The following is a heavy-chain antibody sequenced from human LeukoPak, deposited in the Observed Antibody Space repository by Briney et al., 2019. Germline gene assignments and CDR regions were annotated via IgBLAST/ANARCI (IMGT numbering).Heavy chain of an antibody. CDR3: ARHIVGEQNFDY. V-gene: IGHV3-7*01. CDR2: IKDDGSAQ. Sequence: GGSLRLPCAASGFTFGAYWMSWFRQAPGKGPEWVASIKDDGSAQFYVDSLEGRFTISRDNAKNTLYLQMDTMRVEDTAVYYCARHIVGEQNFDYWSQGTLVTVSS. J-gene: IGHJ4*02. CDR1: GFTFGAYW. D-gene: IGHD3-16*02.